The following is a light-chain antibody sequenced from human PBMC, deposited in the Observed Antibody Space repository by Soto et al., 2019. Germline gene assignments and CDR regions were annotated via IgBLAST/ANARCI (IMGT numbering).Light chain of an antibody. J-gene: IGKJ1*01. CDR2: WAS. Sequence: DIVMTQSPDSLAVSLGERATINCKSSQSVLYSSNNKNYLAWYQQRPGQPPKLLIYWASTRESGVPDRFSGSGSGTDFNLTISSLQAEDVAVYYCQQYYSPPPSWTFGQGTKVEIK. CDR1: QSVLYSSNNKNY. V-gene: IGKV4-1*01. CDR3: QQYYSPPPSWT.